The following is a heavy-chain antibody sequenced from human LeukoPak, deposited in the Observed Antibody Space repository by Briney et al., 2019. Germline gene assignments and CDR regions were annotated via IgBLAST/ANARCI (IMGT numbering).Heavy chain of an antibody. CDR3: AKGCTYSKCSSGPAFDP. D-gene: IGHD2-8*01. Sequence: GGSLRLSCAASGFTFSNHAMTWVRQAPGKGLEWVSGISGTGGTTYYADSVKGRFTISRDNSKNTLFLQMNSLRADDTAVYYCAKGCTYSKCSSGPAFDPWGQGTLVTVSS. J-gene: IGHJ5*02. CDR2: ISGTGGTT. CDR1: GFTFSNHA. V-gene: IGHV3-23*01.